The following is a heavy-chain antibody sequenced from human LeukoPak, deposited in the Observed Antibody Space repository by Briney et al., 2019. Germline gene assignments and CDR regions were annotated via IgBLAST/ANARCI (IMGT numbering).Heavy chain of an antibody. V-gene: IGHV1-18*01. CDR1: GYTFTSYG. D-gene: IGHD4-17*01. CDR3: ARDMETTVTHVDYYYYGMDV. CDR2: ISAYNGNT. J-gene: IGHJ6*02. Sequence: ASVKVSCKASGYTFTSYGISWVRPAPGQGLEWMGWISAYNGNTNYAQKLQGRVTLTTDTSTSTAYMELRSLRSDDTAVYYCARDMETTVTHVDYYYYGMDVWGQGTTVTVSS.